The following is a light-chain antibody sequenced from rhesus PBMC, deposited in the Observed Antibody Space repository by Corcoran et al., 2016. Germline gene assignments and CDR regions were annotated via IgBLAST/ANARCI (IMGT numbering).Light chain of an antibody. CDR1: QSVSSY. Sequence: QVILTQSPATLSLSPGERATLSCRASQSVSSYLAWYQQKPGQAPRLLIYGATSRATGIPDRYSGSGFGTDFTLTFSSLEPENVGVYHCYQHSSGYSFGQGTKVEIK. CDR2: GAT. CDR3: YQHSSGYS. J-gene: IGKJ2*01. V-gene: IGKV3-10*01.